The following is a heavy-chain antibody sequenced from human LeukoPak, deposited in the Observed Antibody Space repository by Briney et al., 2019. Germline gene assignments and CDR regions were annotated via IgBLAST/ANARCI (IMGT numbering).Heavy chain of an antibody. Sequence: SETLSLTCTVSGGSMSSSSYYWGWIRQPPGKGLEWIGSIYYSGSTYYNPSLKSRVTISVDTSKNQFSLKLSSVTAADTAVYYRAREAYCGGDCYSGDYWGQGTLVTVSS. CDR1: GGSMSSSSYY. CDR2: IYYSGST. J-gene: IGHJ4*02. V-gene: IGHV4-39*02. CDR3: AREAYCGGDCYSGDY. D-gene: IGHD2-21*02.